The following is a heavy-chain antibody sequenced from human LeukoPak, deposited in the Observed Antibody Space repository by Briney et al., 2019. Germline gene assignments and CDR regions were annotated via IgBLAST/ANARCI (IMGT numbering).Heavy chain of an antibody. CDR1: GYTFTGYY. V-gene: IGHV1-2*06. D-gene: IGHD3-22*01. Sequence: ASVKVSCKASGYTFTGYYMHWVRQAPGQGLEWMGRINPNSGGTNYAQKFQGRVTMTRDTSISTAYMELSRLRSDDTAVHYCARVRRRIGYYYDSSGYYYFDYWGQGTLVTVSS. CDR3: ARVRRRIGYYYDSSGYYYFDY. J-gene: IGHJ4*02. CDR2: INPNSGGT.